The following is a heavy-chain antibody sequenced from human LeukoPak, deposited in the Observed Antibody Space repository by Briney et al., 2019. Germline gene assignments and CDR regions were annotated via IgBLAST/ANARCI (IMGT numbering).Heavy chain of an antibody. J-gene: IGHJ4*02. CDR1: GYTLTELS. D-gene: IGHD3-10*01. CDR3: ATGGRGSGSYYFDY. CDR2: FDPEDGET. Sequence: ASVKASCKVSGYTLTELSMHWVRQAPGKGLEWMGGFDPEDGETIYAQKFQGRVTMTEDTSTDTAYMELSSLRSADTAVYYCATGGRGSGSYYFDYWGQGTLVTVSS. V-gene: IGHV1-24*01.